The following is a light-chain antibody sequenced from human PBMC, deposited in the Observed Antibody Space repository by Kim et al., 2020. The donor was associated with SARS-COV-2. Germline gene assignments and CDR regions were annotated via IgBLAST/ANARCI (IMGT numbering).Light chain of an antibody. J-gene: IGLJ3*02. CDR1: SSDFGGYNY. V-gene: IGLV2-14*03. CDR2: DVS. CDR3: SSYTSSSTWV. Sequence: GQSITISCTGTSSDFGGYNYVSWYQQNPGKAPKLMIYDVSKRPSGVSNRFSGSKSGNTASLTISGLQAEDEADYYCSSYTSSSTWVFGGGTQLTVL.